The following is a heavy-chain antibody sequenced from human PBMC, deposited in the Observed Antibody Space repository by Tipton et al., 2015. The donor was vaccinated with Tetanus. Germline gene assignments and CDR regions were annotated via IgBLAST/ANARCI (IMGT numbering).Heavy chain of an antibody. CDR3: VRTDDPPRPEMATITYTFDY. D-gene: IGHD5-24*01. J-gene: IGHJ4*02. V-gene: IGHV3-64D*08. CDR2: ISSNGGST. CDR1: GFTFSSYA. Sequence: SLRLSCSASGFTFSSYAMHWVRQAPGKGLEYVSAISSNGGSTYYADSVKGRFTISRDNSKNTLYLQMSSLRAEDTAVYYCVRTDDPPRPEMATITYTFDYWGQGTLVTVSS.